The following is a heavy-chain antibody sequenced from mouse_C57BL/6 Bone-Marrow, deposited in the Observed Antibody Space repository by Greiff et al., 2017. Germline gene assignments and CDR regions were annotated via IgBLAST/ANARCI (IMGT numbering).Heavy chain of an antibody. CDR1: GFNINDYY. CDR3: ASHFTRVTLYCTMDY. J-gene: IGHJ4*01. V-gene: IGHV14-2*01. CDR2: IDPEDGET. D-gene: IGHD2-1*01. Sequence: VQLQQSGAELVKPGASVKLSCTASGFNINDYYMHWVKQRTEQGLEWIGRIDPEDGETKSAPKFHGKAPITADTSSNTAYLQLSSLTSEDTAVYYGASHFTRVTLYCTMDYWGQGTSVTVSA.